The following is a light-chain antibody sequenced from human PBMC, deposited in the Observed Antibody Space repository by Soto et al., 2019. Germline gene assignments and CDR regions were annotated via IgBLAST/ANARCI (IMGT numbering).Light chain of an antibody. Sequence: EIVMTQSPATLSVSPGGRATLSCRASQSISDTLAWYQQKPGQAPRLLIYGASTRATGFPARFSGSGSGTDFTLTICSLQSEDFAVYYCQQYNNWPWTFGQGTKVEIK. CDR3: QQYNNWPWT. CDR2: GAS. J-gene: IGKJ1*01. V-gene: IGKV3-15*01. CDR1: QSISDT.